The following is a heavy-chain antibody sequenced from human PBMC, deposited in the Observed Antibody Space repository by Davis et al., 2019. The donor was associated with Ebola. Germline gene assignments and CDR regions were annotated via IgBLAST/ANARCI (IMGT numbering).Heavy chain of an antibody. J-gene: IGHJ6*02. Sequence: HRESLKISCKGSGYSFTRYWIGWVRQMPGKGLEWMGIIYPGDSDTRYSPSFQGQVTISADKSISTAYLQWSSLKASDTAMYYCARLRDRGYYYYYYGMDVWGQGTTVTVSS. V-gene: IGHV5-51*01. CDR3: ARLRDRGYYYYYYGMDV. D-gene: IGHD3-10*01. CDR2: IYPGDSDT. CDR1: GYSFTRYW.